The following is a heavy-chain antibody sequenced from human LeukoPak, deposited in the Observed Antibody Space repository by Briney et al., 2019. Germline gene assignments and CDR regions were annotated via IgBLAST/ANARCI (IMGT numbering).Heavy chain of an antibody. J-gene: IGHJ6*03. CDR1: GFTFSSYW. D-gene: IGHD2-15*01. CDR3: ASRGNSYYYYMDV. V-gene: IGHV3-7*01. CDR2: KNKDGSEK. Sequence: GGSLRLSCAASGFTFSSYWMSWVRQAPGKGLEWVANKNKDGSEKYYVDSVKGRFTISRDNAKNSLYLQMNSLRAEDTAVYYCASRGNSYYYYMDVWGKGTTVTVSS.